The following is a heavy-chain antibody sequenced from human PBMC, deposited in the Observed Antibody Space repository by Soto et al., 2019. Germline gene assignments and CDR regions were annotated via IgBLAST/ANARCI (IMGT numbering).Heavy chain of an antibody. CDR1: GGSISSSSYY. CDR3: AWLRSTFDY. D-gene: IGHD5-12*01. J-gene: IGHJ4*02. CDR2: IYYSGST. V-gene: IGHV4-39*01. Sequence: QLQLQESGPGLVKPSETLSLTCTVSGGSISSSSYYWGWIRQPPGKGLEWIGSIYYSGSTYYNPSLQRRVTISVDTSKNQFSLKLSSVPAADTAVYYCAWLRSTFDYWGQGTLVTVSS.